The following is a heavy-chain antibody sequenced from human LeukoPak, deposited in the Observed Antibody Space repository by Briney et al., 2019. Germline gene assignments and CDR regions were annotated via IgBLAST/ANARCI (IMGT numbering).Heavy chain of an antibody. V-gene: IGHV4-39*07. CDR3: ASPNPHDFWSGYNYADAFDI. D-gene: IGHD3-3*01. J-gene: IGHJ3*02. CDR2: IYYSGST. CDR1: GGSISSSSSY. Sequence: SETLSLTCTVSGGSISSSSSYWGWIRQPPGTGLEWIGSIYYSGSTYYNPSLKSRVTISVDTSKNQFSLKLSSVTAADTAVYYCASPNPHDFWSGYNYADAFDIWGQGTMVTVSS.